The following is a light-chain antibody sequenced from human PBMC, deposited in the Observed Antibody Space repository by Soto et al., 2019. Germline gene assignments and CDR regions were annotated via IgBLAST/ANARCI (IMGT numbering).Light chain of an antibody. J-gene: IGKJ5*01. CDR3: QQLHDYPIT. V-gene: IGKV1-9*01. CDR2: AAS. CDR1: QGIDSS. Sequence: ILLTQSPSSLSASVGDGVTITYRASQGIDSSFAWYQQKPGKAPKLLIYAASSLQSGVPSRFSGSGSGTDFTLTISSLQPEDFATYYCQQLHDYPITFGQGTRLA.